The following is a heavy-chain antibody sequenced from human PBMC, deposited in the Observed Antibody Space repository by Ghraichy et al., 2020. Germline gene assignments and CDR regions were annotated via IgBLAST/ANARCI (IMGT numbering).Heavy chain of an antibody. CDR2: INGGGDRT. J-gene: IGHJ4*02. V-gene: IGHV3-23*01. Sequence: GESLKISCGASGFTFSNSAMSWVRQVPGKGLEWVSSINGGGDRTYYADSVKGRFTISRDNSKNTVFLQMNSLRAEDTAVYYCAKWVGQSGSNPVLDHWGQGTLVTVSS. CDR3: AKWVGQSGSNPVLDH. CDR1: GFTFSNSA. D-gene: IGHD1-26*01.